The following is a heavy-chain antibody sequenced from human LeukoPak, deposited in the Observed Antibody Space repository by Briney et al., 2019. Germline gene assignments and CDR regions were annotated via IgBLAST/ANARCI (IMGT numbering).Heavy chain of an antibody. CDR1: GFTFSSYS. D-gene: IGHD5-12*01. Sequence: GGSLRLSCAVSGFTFSSYSMNWVRQAPGKGLEWVSSISRSSSYIYYADSVKGRFTISRDNAENSLFLQMNSLRAEDTAVYYCARDSHTELFARGYDPLPQDYWGQGTLVTVSS. V-gene: IGHV3-21*01. CDR3: ARDSHTELFARGYDPLPQDY. J-gene: IGHJ4*02. CDR2: ISRSSSYI.